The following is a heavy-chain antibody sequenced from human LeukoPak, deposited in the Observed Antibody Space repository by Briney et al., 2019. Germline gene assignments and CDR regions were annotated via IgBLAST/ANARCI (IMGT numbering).Heavy chain of an antibody. Sequence: KPGGSLRLSCAASGFTFSSYSMNWVRQAPGKGLEWVSSISSSSSYVYYADSVKGRFTLSRDNAKNSLYLQMNSLRAEDTAVYYCARSLMVRDAFDIWGQGTMVTVSS. V-gene: IGHV3-21*01. J-gene: IGHJ3*02. CDR1: GFTFSSYS. CDR3: ARSLMVRDAFDI. CDR2: ISSSSSYV. D-gene: IGHD3-10*01.